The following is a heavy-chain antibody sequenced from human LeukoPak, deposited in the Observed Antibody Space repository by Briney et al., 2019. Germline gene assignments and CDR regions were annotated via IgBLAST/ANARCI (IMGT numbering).Heavy chain of an antibody. V-gene: IGHV1-2*02. CDR2: INPNSGGT. Sequence: ASVKVSCKASGYTFTGYYMHWVRQAPGQGLEWMGWINPNSGGTNYAQKFQGGVTMTRDTSISTAYMELSRLRSDDTAVYYCASDVGRSESSPSYSFDYWGQGTLVTVSS. D-gene: IGHD6-25*01. J-gene: IGHJ4*02. CDR3: ASDVGRSESSPSYSFDY. CDR1: GYTFTGYY.